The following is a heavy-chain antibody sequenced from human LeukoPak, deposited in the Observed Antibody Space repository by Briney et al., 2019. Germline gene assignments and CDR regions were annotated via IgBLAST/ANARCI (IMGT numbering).Heavy chain of an antibody. CDR3: ARATHYYDILTGYYSSIYYYYGMDV. CDR1: GFTFDDYG. V-gene: IGHV3-20*04. J-gene: IGHJ6*02. D-gene: IGHD3-9*01. CDR2: IILNGGST. Sequence: PGGSLRLSCAASGFTFDDYGMSWVRQAPGKGLEWVSVIILNGGSTGYADSVKGRFTISRDNAKNSLYLQMNSLRAEDTALYYCARATHYYDILTGYYSSIYYYYGMDVWGQGTTVTVSS.